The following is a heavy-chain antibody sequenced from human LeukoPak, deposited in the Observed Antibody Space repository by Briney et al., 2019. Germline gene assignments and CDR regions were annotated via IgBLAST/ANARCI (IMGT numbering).Heavy chain of an antibody. Sequence: ASVKVSCKASGGTFTSYDINWVRQATGQGLEWMGWMNPNSGNTGYAQKFQGRVTMTRNTSKNTAYMELSSLRSEDTAVYYCARMYYYDSSDLNWFDPWGQGTRVTVSS. D-gene: IGHD3-22*01. CDR3: ARMYYYDSSDLNWFDP. V-gene: IGHV1-8*01. J-gene: IGHJ5*02. CDR1: GGTFTSYD. CDR2: MNPNSGNT.